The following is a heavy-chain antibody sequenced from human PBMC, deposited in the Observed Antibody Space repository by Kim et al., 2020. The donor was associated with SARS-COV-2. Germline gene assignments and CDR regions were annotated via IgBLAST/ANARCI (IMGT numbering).Heavy chain of an antibody. CDR2: IWYDGSNK. Sequence: GGSLRLSCAASGFTFSSYGMHWVRQAPGKGLEWVAVIWYDGSNKYYADSVKGRFTISRDNSKNTLYLQMNSLRAEDTAVYYCARDEKYSSGWYGGYYYYGMDVWGQGTTVTVSS. J-gene: IGHJ6*02. D-gene: IGHD6-19*01. CDR3: ARDEKYSSGWYGGYYYYGMDV. V-gene: IGHV3-33*01. CDR1: GFTFSSYG.